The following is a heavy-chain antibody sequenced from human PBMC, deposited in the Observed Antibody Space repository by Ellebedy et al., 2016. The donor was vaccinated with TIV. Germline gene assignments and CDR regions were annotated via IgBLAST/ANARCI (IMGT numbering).Heavy chain of an antibody. D-gene: IGHD2-8*01. CDR2: ISASGGST. CDR1: GFTFSSYA. J-gene: IGHJ4*02. Sequence: PGGSLRLSCAASGFTFSSYAMSWVRQAPGKGLEWISAISASGGSTYYADSVKGRFTISRDNSKNTLYVQMNSLRADDTAVYYCAKPFLMVYAPFDYWGQGTLVTVSS. V-gene: IGHV3-23*01. CDR3: AKPFLMVYAPFDY.